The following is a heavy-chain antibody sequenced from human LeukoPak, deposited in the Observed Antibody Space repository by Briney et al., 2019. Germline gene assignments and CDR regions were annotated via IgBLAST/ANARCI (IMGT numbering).Heavy chain of an antibody. V-gene: IGHV3-64*01. CDR1: GFTFSSYA. J-gene: IGHJ4*02. D-gene: IGHD2-15*01. CDR2: ISSSGGST. Sequence: PGGSLRLSCAASGFTFSSYAMHWVRQAPGKGLEYVSAISSSGGSTYYANSVKGRFTISRDNSKNTLYLQMGSLRAEDMAVYYCASSPWCRPSYFDYWGQGTLVTVSS. CDR3: ASSPWCRPSYFDY.